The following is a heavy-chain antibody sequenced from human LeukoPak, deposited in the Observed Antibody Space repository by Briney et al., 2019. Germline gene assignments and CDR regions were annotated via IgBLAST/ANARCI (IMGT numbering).Heavy chain of an antibody. Sequence: GRSLRLSCAASGFTFSSYGMHWVRQAPGKELEWVAVISYDGSNKYYADSVKGRFTISRDNSKNTLYLQMNSLRAEDTAVYYCAKEGAGFQNGMDVWGQGTTVTASS. J-gene: IGHJ6*02. CDR1: GFTFSSYG. D-gene: IGHD2/OR15-2a*01. CDR2: ISYDGSNK. V-gene: IGHV3-30*18. CDR3: AKEGAGFQNGMDV.